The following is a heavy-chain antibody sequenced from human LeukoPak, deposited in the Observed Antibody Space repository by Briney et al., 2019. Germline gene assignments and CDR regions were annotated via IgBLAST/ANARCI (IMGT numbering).Heavy chain of an antibody. CDR1: GGSISSYY. CDR3: ARDPHDSSSWSDRFFDY. Sequence: SETLSLTCTVSGGSISSYYWSWIRQPAGKGLEWIGRIYTSGSTNYNPSLKSRVTMSVDTSKNQFSLKLSSVTAADTAVYYCARDPHDSSSWSDRFFDYWGQGTLVTVSS. J-gene: IGHJ4*02. D-gene: IGHD6-13*01. CDR2: IYTSGST. V-gene: IGHV4-4*07.